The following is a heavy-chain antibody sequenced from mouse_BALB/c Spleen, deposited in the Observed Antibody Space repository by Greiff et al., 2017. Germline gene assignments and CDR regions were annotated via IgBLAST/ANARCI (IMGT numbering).Heavy chain of an antibody. CDR2: ISTYYGNT. CDR3: AREGGDYDYDRDLYYFDY. D-gene: IGHD2-4*01. J-gene: IGHJ2*01. CDR1: GYTFTDYA. V-gene: IGHV1-67*01. Sequence: QVQLKQSGPELVRPGVSVKISCKGSGYTFTDYAMHWVKQSHAKSLEWIGVISTYYGNTNYNQKFKGKATMTVDKSSSTAYMELARLTSEDSAIYYCAREGGDYDYDRDLYYFDYWGQGTTLTVSS.